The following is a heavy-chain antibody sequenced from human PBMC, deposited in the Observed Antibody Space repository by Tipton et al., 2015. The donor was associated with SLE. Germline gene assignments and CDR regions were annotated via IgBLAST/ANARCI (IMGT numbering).Heavy chain of an antibody. V-gene: IGHV3-48*03. CDR2: ISSGGSNI. Sequence: GSLRLSCAASGFTFSTYEMNWVRQAPGKGLEWLSYISSGGSNIYYADAAKGRFTIFRDDANNSLYLQMNNLRVEDTAVYYCAKFAYRSSWHSPFFDYWGQGTLVTVSS. CDR3: AKFAYRSSWHSPFFDY. J-gene: IGHJ4*02. D-gene: IGHD6-13*01. CDR1: GFTFSTYE.